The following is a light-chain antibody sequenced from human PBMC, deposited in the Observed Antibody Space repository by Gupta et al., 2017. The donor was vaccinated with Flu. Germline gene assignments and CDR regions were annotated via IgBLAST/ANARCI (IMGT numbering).Light chain of an antibody. J-gene: IGKJ1*01. CDR1: QSVRSNY. CDR3: QQYDSSKT. V-gene: IGKV3-20*01. CDR2: GTS. Sequence: EIVLTQSPGTLSLSPGDRATLSCRASQSVRSNYLAWYQQKPGQAPRLLISGTSNRATDIPDRFSGSGSGTDFTLTISRLEPEDFAVYYCQQYDSSKTFGQGTKVEIK.